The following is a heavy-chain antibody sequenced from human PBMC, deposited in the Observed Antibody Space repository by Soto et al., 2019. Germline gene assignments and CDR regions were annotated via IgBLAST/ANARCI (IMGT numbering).Heavy chain of an antibody. CDR2: VNPILSMS. CDR1: GDTFNFYS. CDR3: ASSYGSGYRAFDY. Sequence: QVQLVQSGAEVKRPGSSVKVSCKASGDTFNFYSINWVRQAPGVGLEGVGRVNPILSMSNYAQRFQGRVTMTADKSTITAYMELRSLRSEDTAIYYCASSYGSGYRAFDYWGQGALVTVSS. V-gene: IGHV1-69*02. J-gene: IGHJ4*02. D-gene: IGHD3-10*01.